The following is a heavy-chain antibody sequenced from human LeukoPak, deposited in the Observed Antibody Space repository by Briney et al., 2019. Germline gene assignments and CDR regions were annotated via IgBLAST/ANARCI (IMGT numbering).Heavy chain of an antibody. CDR3: ARENPILWHVVNWFDP. CDR2: IYTSGST. V-gene: IGHV4-4*07. D-gene: IGHD2-15*01. CDR1: GGSISSYY. J-gene: IGHJ5*02. Sequence: PSETLSLTCTVSGGSISSYYWSWIRQPAGKGLEWIGRIYTSGSTNYNPSLKSRVTMSVDTSKNQFSLQLNSVTPEDTAVYYCARENPILWHVVNWFDPWGQGTLVTVSS.